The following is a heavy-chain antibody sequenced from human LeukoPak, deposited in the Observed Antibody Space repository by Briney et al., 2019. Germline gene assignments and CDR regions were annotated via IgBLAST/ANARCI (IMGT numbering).Heavy chain of an antibody. CDR3: ARARGYSYGPTGRTFDY. V-gene: IGHV4-31*03. CDR1: GGSISSGGYY. Sequence: PSETLSLTCTVSGGSISSGGYYRSWIRQHPGKGLEWIGYIYYSGSTYYNPSLKSRVTISVDTSKNQFSLKLSSVTAADTAVYYCARARGYSYGPTGRTFDYWGQGTLVTVSS. CDR2: IYYSGST. J-gene: IGHJ4*02. D-gene: IGHD5-18*01.